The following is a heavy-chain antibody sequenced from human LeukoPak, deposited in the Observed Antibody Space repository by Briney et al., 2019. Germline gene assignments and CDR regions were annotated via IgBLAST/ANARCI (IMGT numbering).Heavy chain of an antibody. CDR2: INHSGST. J-gene: IGHJ4*02. V-gene: IGHV4-34*01. Sequence: PSETLSLTCAVYGGSFSGYYWSWIRQPPGKGLEWIGEINHSGSTNYNPSFKSRVTISVDTSKNQFSLKLSSVTAADTAVYYCARGSSGPDYWGQGTLVTVSS. D-gene: IGHD6-19*01. CDR1: GGSFSGYY. CDR3: ARGSSGPDY.